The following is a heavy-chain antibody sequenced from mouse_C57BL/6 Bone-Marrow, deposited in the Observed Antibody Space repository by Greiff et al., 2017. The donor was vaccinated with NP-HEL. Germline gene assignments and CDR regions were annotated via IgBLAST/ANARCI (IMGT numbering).Heavy chain of an antibody. J-gene: IGHJ4*01. D-gene: IGHD2-2*01. V-gene: IGHV5-4*01. Sequence: EVQLVESGGGLVKPGGSLKLSCAASGFTFSSYAMSWVRQTPEKRLEWVATISDGGSYTYYPDNVKGRFTISRDNAKNNLYLQMSHLKSEDTAMYYCAREGLLWLRRAGDYWGQGTSVTVSS. CDR2: ISDGGSYT. CDR3: AREGLLWLRRAGDY. CDR1: GFTFSSYA.